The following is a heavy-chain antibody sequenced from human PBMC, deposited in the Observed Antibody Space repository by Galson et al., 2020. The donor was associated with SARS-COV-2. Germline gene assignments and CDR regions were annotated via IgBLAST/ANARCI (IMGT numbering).Heavy chain of an antibody. D-gene: IGHD3-22*01. CDR2: IYCSGST. V-gene: IGHV4-59*13. J-gene: IGHJ4*02. Sequence: SETLSLTCPVPGGSISSYYWSWIRQPPGTGLEWIGYIYCSGSTNYHPSLKSRVTISVDTSKNQFSLKLSAVTAADTAVYYWERGNYDSSGGGYFDYWGQGTLVTVSS. CDR3: ERGNYDSSGGGYFDY. CDR1: GGSISSYY.